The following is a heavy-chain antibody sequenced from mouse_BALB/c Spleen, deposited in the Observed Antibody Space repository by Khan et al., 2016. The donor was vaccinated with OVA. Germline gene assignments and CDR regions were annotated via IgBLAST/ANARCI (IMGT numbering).Heavy chain of an antibody. Sequence: VDLVESGPGLVAPSQTLSITCTFLGFSLSNYGYHWVRKPPGKGREWLGELWVGGRPNHNWAFMSRLTIIKDNSKSQVFLKMNSLQTEDTAMYYCARAFYNGAWFAYWGQGTLVTVSA. V-gene: IGHV2-9*02. CDR1: GFSLSNYG. D-gene: IGHD1-3*01. CDR3: ARAFYNGAWFAY. J-gene: IGHJ3*01. CDR2: LWVGGRP.